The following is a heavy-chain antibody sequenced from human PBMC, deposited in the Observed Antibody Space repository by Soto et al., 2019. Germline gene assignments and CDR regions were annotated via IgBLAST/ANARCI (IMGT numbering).Heavy chain of an antibody. V-gene: IGHV4-34*01. CDR3: ARGQGYSGYDYVGPWWGFDY. D-gene: IGHD5-12*01. CDR2: INHSGST. CDR1: GGSFSGYY. J-gene: IGHJ4*02. Sequence: PSETLSLTCAVYGGSFSGYYWSWIRQPPGKGLEWIGEINHSGSTNYNPSLKSRVTISVDTSKNQFSLKLSSVTAADTAVYYCARGQGYSGYDYVGPWWGFDYWGQGTLVTVSS.